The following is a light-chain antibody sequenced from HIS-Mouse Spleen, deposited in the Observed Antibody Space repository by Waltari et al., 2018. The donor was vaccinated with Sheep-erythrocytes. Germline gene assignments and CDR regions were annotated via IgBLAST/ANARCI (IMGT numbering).Light chain of an antibody. CDR1: KLGDKY. V-gene: IGLV3-1*01. J-gene: IGLJ1*01. CDR3: CSYAGSYNQV. Sequence: SYELTQPPSVSVSPGQTASITCSGDKLGDKYACWYQQKPGQSPVLVIYQDSKRPSGIPERLSGSNSGNTATLTISGTQAMDEADYYCCSYAGSYNQVFATGTKVTVL. CDR2: QDS.